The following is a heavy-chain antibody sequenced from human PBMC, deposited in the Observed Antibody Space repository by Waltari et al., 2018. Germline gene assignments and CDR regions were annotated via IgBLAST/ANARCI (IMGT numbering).Heavy chain of an antibody. D-gene: IGHD3-16*01. Sequence: QVRLVQSGTEVKRPGASVKVSCKASGFTFNNFGYGWVRQAPGHGLGWLGWISAYSGATHYAEKFQGRVTMTTDTSTDIVYMDLRGLRSDDTAVYFCARNIMRRIDEWGQGTLLTVSS. CDR1: GFTFNNFG. CDR3: ARNIMRRIDE. J-gene: IGHJ4*02. V-gene: IGHV1-18*01. CDR2: ISAYSGAT.